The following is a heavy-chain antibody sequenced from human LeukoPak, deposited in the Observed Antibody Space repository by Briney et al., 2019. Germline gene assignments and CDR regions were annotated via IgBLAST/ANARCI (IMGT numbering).Heavy chain of an antibody. Sequence: HPGGSLRLSCAASGFTFSSYWMHWVRQAPGKGLVWVSRINSDGSSTSYADSVKGRFTISRDNAKNSLYLQMNSLRAEDTAVYYCARDLLQGEDIVVVPAAIPGDYWGQGTLVTVSS. V-gene: IGHV3-74*01. CDR2: INSDGSST. D-gene: IGHD2-2*02. CDR1: GFTFSSYW. CDR3: ARDLLQGEDIVVVPAAIPGDY. J-gene: IGHJ4*02.